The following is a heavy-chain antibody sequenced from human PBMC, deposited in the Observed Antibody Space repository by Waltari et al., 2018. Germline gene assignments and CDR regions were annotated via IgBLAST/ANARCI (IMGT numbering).Heavy chain of an antibody. D-gene: IGHD3-16*02. J-gene: IGHJ4*02. CDR2: INHSGVT. Sequence: QVQLQQWGAGLLKPSETLSLTCAVYGGSFSGYYWSWIRRPPGKGLEWIGEINHSGVTNYNPSLNSRVTISVDRSKMQFSLNLSSVSAADTAVYYCASPGDYIWGTYRPAYGYWGQGTLVTVSS. CDR3: ASPGDYIWGTYRPAYGY. CDR1: GGSFSGYY. V-gene: IGHV4-34*02.